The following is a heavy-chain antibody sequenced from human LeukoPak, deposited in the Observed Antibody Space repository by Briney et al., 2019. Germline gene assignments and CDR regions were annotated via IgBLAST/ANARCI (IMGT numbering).Heavy chain of an antibody. Sequence: PSETLSLTCTVSGGPVSHYYWSWIRQPPGKGLEWIGYIYYSGSTNYNPSLKSRVTISVDTSKNQFSLKLSSVTAADTAVYYCARDGGYGDLYYMDVWGKGTTVTISS. CDR2: IYYSGST. J-gene: IGHJ6*03. V-gene: IGHV4-59*02. CDR3: ARDGGYGDLYYMDV. D-gene: IGHD4-17*01. CDR1: GGPVSHYY.